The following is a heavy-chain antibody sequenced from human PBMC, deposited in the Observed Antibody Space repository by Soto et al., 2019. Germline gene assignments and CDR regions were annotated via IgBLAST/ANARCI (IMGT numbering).Heavy chain of an antibody. V-gene: IGHV4-34*01. CDR3: AIAAYCSSTSCYHSSSWAFDP. Sequence: PSETLSLTCAVYGGSFSGYYWSWIRQPPGKGLEWIGEINHSGSTNYNPSLKSRVTISVDTSKNQFSLKLSSVTAADTAVYYCAIAAYCSSTSCYHSSSWAFDPWGQGTLVTVSS. CDR1: GGSFSGYY. CDR2: INHSGST. D-gene: IGHD2-2*01. J-gene: IGHJ5*02.